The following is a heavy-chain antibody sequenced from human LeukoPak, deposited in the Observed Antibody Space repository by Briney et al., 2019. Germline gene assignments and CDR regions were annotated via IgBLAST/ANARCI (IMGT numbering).Heavy chain of an antibody. J-gene: IGHJ5*02. V-gene: IGHV3-30*18. CDR3: AKGDRGAMVPNWFDP. Sequence: GGSLRLSCAASGFTFSSYGMHWVRQAPGRGLAWVAVISYDGSNKYYADSVKGRFTISRDNSKNTLYLQMNSLRAEDTAVYYCAKGDRGAMVPNWFDPWGQGTLVTVSS. CDR2: ISYDGSNK. D-gene: IGHD3-10*01. CDR1: GFTFSSYG.